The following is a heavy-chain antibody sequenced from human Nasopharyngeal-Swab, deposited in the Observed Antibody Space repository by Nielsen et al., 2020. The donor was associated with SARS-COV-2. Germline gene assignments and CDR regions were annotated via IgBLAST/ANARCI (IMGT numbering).Heavy chain of an antibody. J-gene: IGHJ4*02. V-gene: IGHV1-18*01. Sequence: ASVKVSCKSSGYTFTSYGISWVRQAPGQGLAWMGWISAYNGNTNYAQKLQGRVTMTTDTSTSTAYMELRSVRSDDTAVYYCAIFGTAVVRAAHEGDYFDYWGQGTLVTVSS. CDR1: GYTFTSYG. D-gene: IGHD2-2*01. CDR3: AIFGTAVVRAAHEGDYFDY. CDR2: ISAYNGNT.